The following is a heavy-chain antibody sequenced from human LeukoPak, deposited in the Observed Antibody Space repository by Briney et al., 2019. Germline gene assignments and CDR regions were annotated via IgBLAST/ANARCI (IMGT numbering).Heavy chain of an antibody. V-gene: IGHV3-11*01. D-gene: IGHD3-16*01. CDR2: ISSSGSTI. CDR1: GFTFSDYY. J-gene: IGHJ6*02. Sequence: GGSLRLSCAASGFTFSDYYMSWIRQAPGKGLEWVSYISSSGSTIYYADSVKGRFTISRDNAKNSLYLQMNSLRAEDTAVYYCANLGGSYYYYYYGMDVWGQGTTVTVSS. CDR3: ANLGGSYYYYYYGMDV.